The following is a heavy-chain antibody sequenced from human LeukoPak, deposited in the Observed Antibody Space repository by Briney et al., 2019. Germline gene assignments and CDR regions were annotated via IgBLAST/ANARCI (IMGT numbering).Heavy chain of an antibody. CDR1: GGSISSYY. V-gene: IGHV4-59*08. Sequence: PSETLSLTCTVSGGSISSYYWSWIRQPPGKGLEWIGYIYYSGSTNYNPSLKSRVTISVDTSKNQFSLKLSSVTAADTAVYYCARHRGYSYGYNRYYFDYWGQGTLITVSS. J-gene: IGHJ4*02. CDR2: IYYSGST. CDR3: ARHRGYSYGYNRYYFDY. D-gene: IGHD5-18*01.